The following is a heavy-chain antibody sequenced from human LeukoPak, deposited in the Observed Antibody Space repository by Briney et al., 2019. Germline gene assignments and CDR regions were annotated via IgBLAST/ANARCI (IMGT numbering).Heavy chain of an antibody. Sequence: PGGSLRLSCIASGFTLSNYPMSWVRQAPGKGLEWVSTVSGRDGRIDYADSVKGRFTISRDNSKSTLYLQMNTLRAEDTALYYCASRRGPEMLIVFDFWGRGTLVTVSS. D-gene: IGHD3-16*01. J-gene: IGHJ4*02. CDR2: VSGRDGRI. V-gene: IGHV3-23*01. CDR3: ASRRGPEMLIVFDF. CDR1: GFTLSNYP.